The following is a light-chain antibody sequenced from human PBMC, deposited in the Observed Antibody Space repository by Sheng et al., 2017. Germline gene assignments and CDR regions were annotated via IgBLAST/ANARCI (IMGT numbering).Light chain of an antibody. J-gene: IGLJ1*01. CDR3: CSYAGSYTYV. V-gene: IGLV1-51*01. CDR1: GSNIGNNH. CDR2: DDN. Sequence: QSVLTQPPSVSAAPGQKVTISCSGSGSNIGNNHVSWYQHLPGRAPKLLIYDDNQRPSGVPDRFSGSKSGNTASLTISGLQGEDEADYYCCSYAGSYTYVFGTVTEVTVL.